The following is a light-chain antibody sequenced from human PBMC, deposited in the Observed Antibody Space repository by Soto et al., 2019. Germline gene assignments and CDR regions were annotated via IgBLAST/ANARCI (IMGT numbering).Light chain of an antibody. CDR3: QQLNSYRT. CDR1: QGISSY. V-gene: IGKV1-9*01. CDR2: AAS. J-gene: IGKJ1*01. Sequence: IQLTQSPSSLSASVGDRVTITCRASQGISSYLAWYQQKPGKAPKLLIYAASTLQSGVPSRFSGSGAGTDFTLTISSLQPEDFATYYCQQLNSYRTFGQGTKVEIK.